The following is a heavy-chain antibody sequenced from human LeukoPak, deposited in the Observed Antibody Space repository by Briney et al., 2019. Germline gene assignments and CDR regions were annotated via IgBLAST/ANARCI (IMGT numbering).Heavy chain of an antibody. CDR3: AAEPTGYSSGWYSSHDAFDI. CDR2: ISGSGGST. J-gene: IGHJ3*02. Sequence: GGSLRLSCAASGFTFSSYAMSWVRQAPGKGLEWVSAISGSGGSTYYADSVKGRFTISRDNAKNSLYLQMNSLRAEDTAVYYCAAEPTGYSSGWYSSHDAFDIWGQGTMVTVSS. CDR1: GFTFSSYA. D-gene: IGHD6-19*01. V-gene: IGHV3-23*01.